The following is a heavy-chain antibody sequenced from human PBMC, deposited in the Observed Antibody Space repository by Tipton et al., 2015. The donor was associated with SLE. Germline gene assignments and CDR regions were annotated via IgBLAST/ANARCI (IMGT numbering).Heavy chain of an antibody. V-gene: IGHV4-59*01. CDR2: IYYSGST. J-gene: IGHJ2*01. CDR1: GGSISSYY. D-gene: IGHD5-12*01. Sequence: LRLSCTVSGGSISSYYWSWIRQPPGKGLEWIGYIYYSGSTNYNPSLKSRVTISVDTSKNQFSLKLSSMTAADTAVYYCARGVVDIVATIQWYFDLWGRGTLVTVSS. CDR3: ARGVVDIVATIQWYFDL.